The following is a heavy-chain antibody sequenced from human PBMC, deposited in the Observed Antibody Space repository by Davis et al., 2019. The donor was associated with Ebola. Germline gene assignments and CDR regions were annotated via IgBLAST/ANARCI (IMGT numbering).Heavy chain of an antibody. D-gene: IGHD1-7*01. CDR1: GFTFSSYG. V-gene: IGHV3-30*02. CDR2: IRYDGSNK. Sequence: GESLKISCAASGFTFSSYGMHWVRQAPGKGLEWVAFIRYDGSNKYYADSVKGRFTISRDNSKNTLYLQMNSLRAEDTAVYYCAKEPRGFGTFDYWGQGTLVTVSS. CDR3: AKEPRGFGTFDY. J-gene: IGHJ4*02.